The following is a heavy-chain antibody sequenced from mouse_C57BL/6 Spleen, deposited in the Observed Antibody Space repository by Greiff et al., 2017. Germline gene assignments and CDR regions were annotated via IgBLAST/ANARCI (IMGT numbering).Heavy chain of an antibody. Sequence: VQLQQSGPELVKPGASVKLSCKASGYTFTSYDINWVKQRPGQGLEWIGWIYPRDGSTKYNEKFKGTATLTVDPSSSKEYMELHSLTSEDSAVDFCARGSYGYDARFADWGQGTMVTVSA. CDR3: ARGSYGYDARFAD. J-gene: IGHJ3*01. CDR2: IYPRDGST. CDR1: GYTFTSYD. V-gene: IGHV1-85*01. D-gene: IGHD2-2*01.